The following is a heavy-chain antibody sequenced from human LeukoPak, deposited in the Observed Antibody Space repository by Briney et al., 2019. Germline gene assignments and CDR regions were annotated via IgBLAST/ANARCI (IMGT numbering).Heavy chain of an antibody. D-gene: IGHD3-22*01. J-gene: IGHJ4*02. CDR1: GYSENFYG. Sequence: GASVKVSCKTSGYSENFYGITWVRQVAGQGLEWRGWISAQHGQTEYAPNSQDRVTMTTDTYTSTAYMELRSLRSDDTAVYYCARGLSSGFGFDYWGQGTLVTVSS. CDR2: ISAQHGQT. CDR3: ARGLSSGFGFDY. V-gene: IGHV1-18*01.